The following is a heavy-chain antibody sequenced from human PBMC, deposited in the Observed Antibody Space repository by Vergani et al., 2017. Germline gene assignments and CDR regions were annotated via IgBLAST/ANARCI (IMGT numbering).Heavy chain of an antibody. Sequence: EVQLVESGGVVVQPGGSLRLSCAASGFTFDDYTMHWVRQAPGKGLEWVSLISWDGGSTYYADSVKGRFTISRDNSKNSLYLQMNSLRTEDTAVYYCAREEYSSSNALDYWGQGTLVTVSS. CDR3: AREEYSSSNALDY. CDR1: GFTFDDYT. CDR2: ISWDGGST. J-gene: IGHJ4*02. V-gene: IGHV3-43*01. D-gene: IGHD6-13*01.